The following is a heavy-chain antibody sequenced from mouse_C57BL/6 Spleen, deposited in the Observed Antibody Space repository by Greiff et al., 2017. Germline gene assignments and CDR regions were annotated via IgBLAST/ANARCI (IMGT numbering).Heavy chain of an antibody. CDR3: ARGGTMVTTRAMDY. D-gene: IGHD2-2*01. J-gene: IGHJ4*01. CDR1: GYTFTSYW. Sequence: QVQLKESGAELVMPGASVKLSCKASGYTFTSYWMHWVKQRPGQGLEWIGEIDPSDSYTNYNQKFKGKSTLTVDKSSSTAYMQLSSLTSEDSAVYYCARGGTMVTTRAMDYWGQGTSVTVSS. V-gene: IGHV1-69*01. CDR2: IDPSDSYT.